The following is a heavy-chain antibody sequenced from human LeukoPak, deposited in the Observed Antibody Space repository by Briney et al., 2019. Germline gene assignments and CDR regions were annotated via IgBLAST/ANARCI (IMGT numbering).Heavy chain of an antibody. V-gene: IGHV3-33*01. CDR3: ARDRDHYYDSSGYLTPSFDY. Sequence: GRSLRLSCAASGFTFSIYGMHWVRQAPGKGLEWVAVIWYDGSNKYYADSVKGRFTISRDNSKNTLYLQMNSLRAEDTAVYYCARDRDHYYDSSGYLTPSFDYWGQGTLVTVSS. J-gene: IGHJ4*02. CDR1: GFTFSIYG. CDR2: IWYDGSNK. D-gene: IGHD3-22*01.